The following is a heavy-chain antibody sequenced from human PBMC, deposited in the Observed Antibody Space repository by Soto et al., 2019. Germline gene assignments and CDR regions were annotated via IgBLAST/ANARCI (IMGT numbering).Heavy chain of an antibody. V-gene: IGHV3-73*01. CDR1: GFTFSDSA. D-gene: IGHD5-18*01. CDR2: IRNKTNNYAT. J-gene: IGHJ4*02. CDR3: TSRRDWTAVDPLDY. Sequence: PGGSLRLSCAASGFTFSDSAMHWVRQASGKGLEWVGRIRNKTNNYATAYISSVKGRFTISRDDSKNTVYLQMNSLKIDDTAVYFCTSRRDWTAVDPLDYWGRGTLVTVSS.